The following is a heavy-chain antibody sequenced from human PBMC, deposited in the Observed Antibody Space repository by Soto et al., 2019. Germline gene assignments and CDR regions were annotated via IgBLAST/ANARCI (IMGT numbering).Heavy chain of an antibody. V-gene: IGHV3-23*01. Sequence: EVQLLESGGGLVQPGGSLRLSCAASGFNIGSSAWSWVRQAPGKGLDWVSTIGGNGVTTFYADSAKGRFTISRDISRNKVFLKMSSLRAEGRALYYCAKLSRYCSGGGCFYYFGYWGQGTLVTVSS. CDR1: GFNIGSSA. J-gene: IGHJ4*02. D-gene: IGHD2-15*01. CDR3: AKLSRYCSGGGCFYYFGY. CDR2: IGGNGVTT.